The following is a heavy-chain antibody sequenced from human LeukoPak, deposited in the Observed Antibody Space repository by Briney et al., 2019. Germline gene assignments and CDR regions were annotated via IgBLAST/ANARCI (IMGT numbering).Heavy chain of an antibody. J-gene: IGHJ3*02. D-gene: IGHD3-22*01. V-gene: IGHV3-7*04. CDR3: ARGGSQSGYYGGNAFDI. CDR1: GFTFSNYW. CDR2: IKQDGSDK. Sequence: PGGSLRLSCAASGFTFSNYWMSWGRQAPGKGLEWVANIKQDGSDKYYVDSVKGRFTISRDNAKNSLSLQMNRLRAEDTAVYYCARGGSQSGYYGGNAFDIWGQGTMLAVSS.